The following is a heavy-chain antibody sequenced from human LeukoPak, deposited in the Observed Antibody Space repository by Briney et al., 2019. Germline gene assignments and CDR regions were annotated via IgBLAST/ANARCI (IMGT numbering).Heavy chain of an antibody. CDR1: GFTFSSYS. CDR3: ARDRDNSGSYAYYFDY. D-gene: IGHD3-22*01. J-gene: IGHJ4*02. CDR2: ISSSSSTT. V-gene: IGHV3-48*01. Sequence: GGSLRLSCAASGFTFSSYSMNWVRQAPGKGLEWVSYISSSSSTTYYADSVKGRFTISRDNSKNTLYLQMNSLRAEDTAVYYCARDRDNSGSYAYYFDYWGQGTRVTVSS.